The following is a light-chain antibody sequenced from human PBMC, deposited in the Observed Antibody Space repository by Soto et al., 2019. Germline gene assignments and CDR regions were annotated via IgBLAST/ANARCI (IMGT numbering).Light chain of an antibody. CDR2: GAS. CDR1: QSLRSSY. V-gene: IGKV3-20*01. Sequence: EVVFTQSPNTLSLYTGERATLSCWASQSLRSSYLAWYQRKPGQAPRLLIYGASSRATGIPDRFSVIGSGTDFTLTISRLEPEDFAGYYCQQYGSPPPTFGGGTKVDIK. J-gene: IGKJ4*01. CDR3: QQYGSPPPT.